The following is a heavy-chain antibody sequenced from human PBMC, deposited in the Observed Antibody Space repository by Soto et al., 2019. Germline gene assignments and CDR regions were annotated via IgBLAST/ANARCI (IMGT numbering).Heavy chain of an antibody. J-gene: IGHJ1*01. CDR3: AREKNTGNVYTYHEVGGYFQH. D-gene: IGHD1-26*01. CDR2: IIPIFGTA. CDR1: GGTFSSYA. Sequence: GASVKVSCKASGGTFSSYAISWVRQAPGQGLEWMGGIIPIFGTANYAQKFQGRVTITADESTSTAYMDLSSLKSEDTALYYCAREKNTGNVYTYHEVGGYFQHWGQGTLVTVSS. V-gene: IGHV1-69*13.